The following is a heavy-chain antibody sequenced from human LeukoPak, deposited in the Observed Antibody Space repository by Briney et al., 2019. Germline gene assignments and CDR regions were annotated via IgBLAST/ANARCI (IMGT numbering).Heavy chain of an antibody. Sequence: SETLSLTCTVSGGSIRSSSSYWGWIRQPPGKGLEWIGSIFYSGNTYSNPSLKSRVTISVDTSQNQFSLKLSSVTAADTAVYYCARVYCSSTSCFSGLRYFDYWGQGTLVTVSS. CDR1: GGSIRSSSSY. J-gene: IGHJ4*02. V-gene: IGHV4-39*07. CDR2: IFYSGNT. CDR3: ARVYCSSTSCFSGLRYFDY. D-gene: IGHD2-2*01.